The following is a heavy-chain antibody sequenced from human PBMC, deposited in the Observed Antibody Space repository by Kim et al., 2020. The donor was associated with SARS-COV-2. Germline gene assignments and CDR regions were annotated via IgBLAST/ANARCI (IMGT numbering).Heavy chain of an antibody. J-gene: IGHJ4*02. V-gene: IGHV1-3*01. D-gene: IGHD4-17*01. Sequence: SQKFQGNVTITRDTSARTAYMELSSLRSEDTAVYYCARDRVSDYGLYFDYWGQGTLVTVSS. CDR3: ARDRVSDYGLYFDY.